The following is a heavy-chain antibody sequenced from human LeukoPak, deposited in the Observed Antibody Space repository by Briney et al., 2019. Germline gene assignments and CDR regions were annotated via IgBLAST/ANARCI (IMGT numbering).Heavy chain of an antibody. J-gene: IGHJ4*02. Sequence: SETLSLTCTVSGYSISSGYYWGWIRQPPGKGLEWIGSIYHSGSTYYNPSLKSRVAISVDTSKNQFSLKLSSVTAADTAVYYCASADIVVVVAARSSPWGQGTLVTVSS. V-gene: IGHV4-38-2*02. CDR2: IYHSGST. D-gene: IGHD2-15*01. CDR3: ASADIVVVVAARSSP. CDR1: GYSISSGYY.